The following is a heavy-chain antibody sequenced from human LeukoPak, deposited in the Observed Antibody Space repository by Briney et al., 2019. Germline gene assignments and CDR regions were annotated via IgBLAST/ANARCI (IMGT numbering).Heavy chain of an antibody. D-gene: IGHD6-19*01. V-gene: IGHV4-34*01. Sequence: PSETLSLTCAVYGGSFSGYYWSWIRQPPGKGLEWIGEINHNGSTNYNPSLKSRVTISVDTSKNQFSLKLSSVTAADTAVDYCARGVKPTLQQWLHHDYWGQGTLVTVSS. J-gene: IGHJ4*02. CDR2: INHNGST. CDR1: GGSFSGYY. CDR3: ARGVKPTLQQWLHHDY.